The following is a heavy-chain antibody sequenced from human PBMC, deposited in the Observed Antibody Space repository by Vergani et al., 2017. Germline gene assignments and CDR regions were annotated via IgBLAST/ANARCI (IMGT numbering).Heavy chain of an antibody. CDR1: GGSLSGYF. V-gene: IGHV4-34*01. D-gene: IGHD3-10*01. Sequence: QVHLQQWGAGQLKSSETLSLTCGVYGGSLSGYFWSWIRQPPGRGLEWIGDVTHSGSANYSPSLENRVSISVDTSRSQFSLQLTSLTAADTGVYYCASRRPKLNFGPKSNAGTLDSWGQGILVTVSS. CDR2: VTHSGSA. J-gene: IGHJ4*02. CDR3: ASRRPKLNFGPKSNAGTLDS.